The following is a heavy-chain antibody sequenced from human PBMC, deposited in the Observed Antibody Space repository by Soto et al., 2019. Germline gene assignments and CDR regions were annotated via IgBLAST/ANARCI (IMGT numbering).Heavy chain of an antibody. CDR2: ISSSSSTI. Sequence: EVQLVESGGGLVQPGGSLRLSCAASGFTFSSYSMNWVRQAPGKGLEWVSYISSSSSTIYYADSVKGRFTISRDNAKNSLYLQMNSLRAEYTAVYYCARERHASSSWYVTYYYYGMDVWGQGTTVTVSS. CDR1: GFTFSSYS. V-gene: IGHV3-48*01. CDR3: ARERHASSSWYVTYYYYGMDV. J-gene: IGHJ6*02. D-gene: IGHD6-13*01.